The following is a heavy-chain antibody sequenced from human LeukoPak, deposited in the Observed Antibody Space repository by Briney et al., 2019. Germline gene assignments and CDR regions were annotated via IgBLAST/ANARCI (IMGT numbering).Heavy chain of an antibody. J-gene: IGHJ5*02. D-gene: IGHD3-22*01. V-gene: IGHV1-8*01. CDR1: GYTFTSYD. Sequence: ASVKVSCKASGYTFTSYDINWVRQATGQGLEWMGWMNPNSGNTGYAQKFQGRVTMTRNTSISTAYMELSSLRSEDTAVYYCARGLSSGGSIESANWFAPGGQGTLVTVSS. CDR3: ARGLSSGGSIESANWFAP. CDR2: MNPNSGNT.